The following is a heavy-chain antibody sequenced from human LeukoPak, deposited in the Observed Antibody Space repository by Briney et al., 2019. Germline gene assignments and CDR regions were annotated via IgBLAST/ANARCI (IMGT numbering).Heavy chain of an antibody. CDR3: AKNSLLRGYPYNWFDP. V-gene: IGHV3-33*06. J-gene: IGHJ5*02. D-gene: IGHD3-22*01. CDR2: IWYDGSNK. CDR1: GFTFTSYG. Sequence: PGRSLRLSCAASGFTFTSYGMHWVRQAPGKGLEWAAVIWYDGSNKYYADSVKGRFTISRDNSKNTLYLQMNSLRAEDTAVYYCAKNSLLRGYPYNWFDPWGQGTLVTVSS.